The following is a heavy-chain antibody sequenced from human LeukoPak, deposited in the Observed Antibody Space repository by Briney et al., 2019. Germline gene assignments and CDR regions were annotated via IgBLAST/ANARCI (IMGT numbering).Heavy chain of an antibody. V-gene: IGHV3-11*01. Sequence: GGSLRLSCAASGFIVSSNYMTWVRQAPGKGLDWVSYISSSGTTIYYADSVKGRFTISRDNAKNSLYLQMNSLRAEDTAVYYCAREGYYESRAYYGYWGQGTLVTVSS. D-gene: IGHD3-22*01. J-gene: IGHJ4*02. CDR1: GFIVSSNY. CDR3: AREGYYESRAYYGY. CDR2: ISSSGTTI.